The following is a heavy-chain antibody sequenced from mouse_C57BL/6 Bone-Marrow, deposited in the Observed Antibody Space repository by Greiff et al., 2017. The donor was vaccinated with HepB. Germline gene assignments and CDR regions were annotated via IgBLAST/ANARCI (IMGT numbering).Heavy chain of an antibody. Sequence: VHVKQSGAELVRPGASVKLSCTASGFNIKDDYMHWVKQRPEQGLEWIGWIDPENGDTEYASKFQGKATITADTSSNTAYLQLSSLTSEDTAVYYCTYDYPAWFAYWGQGTLVTVSA. CDR2: IDPENGDT. J-gene: IGHJ3*01. CDR3: TYDYPAWFAY. D-gene: IGHD2-4*01. CDR1: GFNIKDDY. V-gene: IGHV14-4*01.